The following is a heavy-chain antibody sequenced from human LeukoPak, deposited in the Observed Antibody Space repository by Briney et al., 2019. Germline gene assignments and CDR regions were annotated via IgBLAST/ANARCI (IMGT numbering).Heavy chain of an antibody. CDR2: IQYDGSNK. D-gene: IGHD7-27*01. J-gene: IGHJ6*02. Sequence: GGTLRLFCGVSGLIHSIYGMLWVRGAPGRGLEGVAFIQYDGSNKYYADSVKDRFTISRDNAKNSLYLQMNSLRAEDTAVYYCAREMPTGGRYPYGMCVWGQGTTVTVSS. CDR3: AREMPTGGRYPYGMCV. CDR1: GLIHSIYG. V-gene: IGHV3-30*02.